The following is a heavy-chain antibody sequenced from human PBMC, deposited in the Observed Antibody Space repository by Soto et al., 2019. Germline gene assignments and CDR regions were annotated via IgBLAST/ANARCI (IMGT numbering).Heavy chain of an antibody. J-gene: IGHJ6*02. V-gene: IGHV3-30*18. D-gene: IGHD2-2*01. CDR3: AKNRYCSSTSCYLNMDV. CDR1: GFTFSSYG. CDR2: ISYDGSNN. Sequence: GGSLRLSCAASGFTFSSYGMHWVRQAPGKGLEWVAVISYDGSNNFYADSVKGRFTISRDNSKNTLYLQMNSLRAEDTAVYYCAKNRYCSSTSCYLNMDVWGQGTTVTVSS.